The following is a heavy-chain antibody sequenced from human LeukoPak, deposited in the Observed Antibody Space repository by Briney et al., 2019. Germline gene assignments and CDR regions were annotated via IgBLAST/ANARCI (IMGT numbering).Heavy chain of an antibody. CDR3: ARDIGKVATVRRGFDY. D-gene: IGHD5-12*01. CDR2: IWYDGSQK. Sequence: GGSLRLSCAASGFTFTSYGMQWVRQVPGKGLEWVAVIWYDGSQKFYADSVKGRFTTSRDNSKNTVYLQMDSLRAEDTAVYYCARDIGKVATVRRGFDYWGQGTLVTVSS. V-gene: IGHV3-33*01. CDR1: GFTFTSYG. J-gene: IGHJ4*02.